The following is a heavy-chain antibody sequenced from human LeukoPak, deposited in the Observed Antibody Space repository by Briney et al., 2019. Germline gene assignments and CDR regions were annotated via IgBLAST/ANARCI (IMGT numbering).Heavy chain of an antibody. J-gene: IGHJ4*02. CDR3: ARDRKASLGY. CDR1: GFTFSSYE. V-gene: IGHV3-48*03. Sequence: GASLRLSCAASGFTFSSYEMNWVRQAPGKGLKWVSYISSSGSTIYYAESVKGRFTISRDNAKNSLYLQMNSLRAEDTAVYYCARDRKASLGYWGQGTLVTVSS. D-gene: IGHD5-12*01. CDR2: ISSSGSTI.